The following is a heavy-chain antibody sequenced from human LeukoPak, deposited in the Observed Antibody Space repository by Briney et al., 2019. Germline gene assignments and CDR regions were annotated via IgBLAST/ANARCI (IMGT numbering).Heavy chain of an antibody. J-gene: IGHJ4*02. Sequence: GASVKVSRKASGGTFSSYAISWVRQAPGQGLEWMGGIIPIFGTANYAQKFQGRVTITTDESTSTAYMELSSLRSEDTAVYYCARLYSSSWYRGPFDYWGQGTLVTVSS. CDR2: IIPIFGTA. CDR3: ARLYSSSWYRGPFDY. CDR1: GGTFSSYA. D-gene: IGHD6-13*01. V-gene: IGHV1-69*05.